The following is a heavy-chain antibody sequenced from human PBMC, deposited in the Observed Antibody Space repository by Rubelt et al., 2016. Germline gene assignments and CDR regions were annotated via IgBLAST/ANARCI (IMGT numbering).Heavy chain of an antibody. CDR2: IYYNGNT. D-gene: IGHD2-21*02. J-gene: IGHJ4*02. CDR3: ARLVVTPRLGLDY. CDR1: GGSINSYY. V-gene: IGHV4-39*02. Sequence: QVRLQQWGGGLLKPSETLSLTCAVSGGSINSYYWGWIRQPPGKGLEWIGTIYYNGNTYYVPSLMSRLTISVDTSKNSFSLMLSPVTAADTAVYYCARLVVTPRLGLDYWGQGTLVTVSS.